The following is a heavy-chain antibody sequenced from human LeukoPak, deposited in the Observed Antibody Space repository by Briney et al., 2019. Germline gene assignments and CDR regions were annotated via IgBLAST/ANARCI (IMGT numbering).Heavy chain of an antibody. CDR1: GYTFTSYA. D-gene: IGHD4-23*01. J-gene: IGHJ4*02. V-gene: IGHV1-3*01. Sequence: ASVNVSCKASGYTFTSYAMHWVRQAPGQRLEWMGWINAGNGNTKYSQKFQGRVTITRDTSASTAYMELSSLRSEDTAVYYCARVSSTPYGGEGLDYWGQGTLVTVSS. CDR3: ARVSSTPYGGEGLDY. CDR2: INAGNGNT.